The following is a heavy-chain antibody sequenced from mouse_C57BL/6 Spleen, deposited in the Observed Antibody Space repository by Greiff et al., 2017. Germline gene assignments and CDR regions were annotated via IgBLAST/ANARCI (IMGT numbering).Heavy chain of an antibody. D-gene: IGHD1-1*01. CDR3: TRDGGYGSSAYYYAMDY. J-gene: IGHJ4*01. Sequence: DVKLVESGEGLVKPGGSLKLSCAASGFTFSSYAMSWVRQTPEKRLEWVAYISSGGDYIYYADTVKGRFTISRDNARNTLYLQMSSLKSEDTAMYYCTRDGGYGSSAYYYAMDYWGQGTSVTVSS. CDR1: GFTFSSYA. V-gene: IGHV5-9-1*02. CDR2: ISSGGDYI.